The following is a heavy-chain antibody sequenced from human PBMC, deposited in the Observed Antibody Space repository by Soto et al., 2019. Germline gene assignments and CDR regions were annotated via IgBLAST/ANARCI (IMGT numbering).Heavy chain of an antibody. CDR2: MNPNRGNT. D-gene: IGHD2-15*01. V-gene: IGHV1-8*01. Sequence: QVQLVQSGAEVKKPGASVKVSCKASGYTFTSYDINWVRQATGQGLEWMGWMNPNRGNTGYAQKFQGRVTMTRNTSISTAYMELSSLRSEDTAVYYCARGWRCSGGSCYYFDYWGQGTLVTVSS. CDR3: ARGWRCSGGSCYYFDY. J-gene: IGHJ4*02. CDR1: GYTFTSYD.